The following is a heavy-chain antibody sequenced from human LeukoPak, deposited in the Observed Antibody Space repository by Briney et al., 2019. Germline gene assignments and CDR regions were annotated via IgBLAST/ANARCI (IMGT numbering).Heavy chain of an antibody. J-gene: IGHJ2*01. V-gene: IGHV4-59*01. D-gene: IGHD3-3*01. CDR1: GGSISGYY. CDR3: ARDGVSALNLYSDL. Sequence: PSETLSLACIVSGGSISGYYWSWIRQPPGKGLEWIGSIYYSGSTDYNPSLKSRVIISVDTSKNQFSLSLISVTAADTAVYYCARDGVSALNLYSDLWGRGTLVTVSS. CDR2: IYYSGST.